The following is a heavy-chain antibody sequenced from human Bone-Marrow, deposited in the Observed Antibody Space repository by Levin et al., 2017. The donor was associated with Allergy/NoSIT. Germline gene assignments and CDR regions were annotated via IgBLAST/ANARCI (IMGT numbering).Heavy chain of an antibody. J-gene: IGHJ5*02. Sequence: ASVKVSCKASGYNFITYDVNWVRQVPGQGLEWMGWMSPNSGNTGYAQKFQGRVTMTRNTSISTAYMELGSLRSDDTAVYYCARAVHSSRYVGIWFDPWGQGTLVTVSS. D-gene: IGHD6-13*01. V-gene: IGHV1-8*01. CDR3: ARAVHSSRYVGIWFDP. CDR1: GYNFITYD. CDR2: MSPNSGNT.